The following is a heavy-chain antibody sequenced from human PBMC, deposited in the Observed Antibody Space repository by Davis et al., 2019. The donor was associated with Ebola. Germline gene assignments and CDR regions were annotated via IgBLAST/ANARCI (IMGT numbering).Heavy chain of an antibody. Sequence: ASVKVSCKASGYRFPDFFIHWVRQVPGQGLEWMGMINPSAGSTRYAQNFHDRVTITGDMSTSTIYMEVSSLRSDDTAVYYCARVLYSGGWRGFDYWGQGTLVSVSS. D-gene: IGHD6-19*01. CDR1: GYRFPDFF. CDR3: ARVLYSGGWRGFDY. CDR2: INPSAGST. J-gene: IGHJ4*02. V-gene: IGHV1-46*01.